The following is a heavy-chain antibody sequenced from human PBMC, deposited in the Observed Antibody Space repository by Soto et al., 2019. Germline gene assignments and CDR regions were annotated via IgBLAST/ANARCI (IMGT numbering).Heavy chain of an antibody. CDR1: GFTFSSYA. D-gene: IGHD3-22*01. CDR3: AKDNYYYDSSGYYDY. V-gene: IGHV3-23*01. Sequence: LRLSCAASGFTFSSYAMSWVRQAPGKGLEWVSAISGSGGSTYYADSVKGRFTISRDNSKNTLYLQMNSLRAEDTAVYYCAKDNYYYDSSGYYDYWGQGTLVTVSS. J-gene: IGHJ4*02. CDR2: ISGSGGST.